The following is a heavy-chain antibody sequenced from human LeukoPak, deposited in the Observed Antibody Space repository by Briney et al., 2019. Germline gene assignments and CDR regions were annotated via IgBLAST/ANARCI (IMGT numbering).Heavy chain of an antibody. D-gene: IGHD6-13*01. CDR1: GGTFSSYA. CDR2: IIPILGIA. V-gene: IGHV1-69*04. J-gene: IGHJ4*02. CDR3: ARAAAGTEYYFDY. Sequence: SVKVSCKASGGTFSSYAISWVRQAPGQGLEWMGRIIPILGIANYAQKFQGRVTITADKSTSTAYMELSSLRSEDTAVYYCARAAAGTEYYFDYWGQGTLVTVSS.